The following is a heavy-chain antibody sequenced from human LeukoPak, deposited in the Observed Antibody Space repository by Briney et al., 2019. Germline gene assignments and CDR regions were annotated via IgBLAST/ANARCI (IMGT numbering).Heavy chain of an antibody. V-gene: IGHV1-18*01. J-gene: IGHJ2*01. CDR1: GYTFTCYG. D-gene: IGHD1-14*01. CDR2: ISAYNGNT. CDR3: ARDVVSPQTRYWYFDL. Sequence: GASVKVSCNASGYTFTCYGFSWVRLAPAPGLEWMGWISAYNGNTNYAQKLQGRVTMTTDTSTSTAYMELRSLRSDDTAVYYCARDVVSPQTRYWYFDLWGRGTLVTVSS.